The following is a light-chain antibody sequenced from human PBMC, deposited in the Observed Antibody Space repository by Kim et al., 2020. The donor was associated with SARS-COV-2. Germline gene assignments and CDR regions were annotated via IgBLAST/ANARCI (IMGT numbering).Light chain of an antibody. Sequence: SFVADRVTITCRASQTISSYLNWYQQKPGAAPKLLIYAALSLQSGVPSRFGGRESETEFNLTINSLQPEDAATYFCQQSYSNPRTFGQGTKVDIK. CDR1: QTISSY. J-gene: IGKJ1*01. CDR2: AAL. CDR3: QQSYSNPRT. V-gene: IGKV1-39*01.